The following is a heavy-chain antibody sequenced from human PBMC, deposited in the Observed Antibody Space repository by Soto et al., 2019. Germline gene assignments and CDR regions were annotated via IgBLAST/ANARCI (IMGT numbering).Heavy chain of an antibody. CDR1: GGSISSGDYY. V-gene: IGHV4-30-4*01. CDR2: IYYSGST. J-gene: IGHJ4*02. Sequence: QVQLQESGPGLVKPSQTLSLTCTVSGGSISSGDYYWSWIRQPPGKGLEWIGYIYYSGSTYYNPSLKGRVTISVDTSKNQFSLKLSSVTAADTAVYYCARTTYYYDSSGYYFDYWGQGTLVTVSS. CDR3: ARTTYYYDSSGYYFDY. D-gene: IGHD3-22*01.